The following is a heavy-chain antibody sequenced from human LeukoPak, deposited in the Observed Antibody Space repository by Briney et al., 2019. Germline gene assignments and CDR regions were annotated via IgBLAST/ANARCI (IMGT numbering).Heavy chain of an antibody. CDR3: ASPHYYDRDAFDI. Sequence: PSETLSLTCAVYGGSFSGYYWSWIRQPPGKGLEWIGEINHSGSTNYNPSLKSRVTISVDTSKNQFSLKLSSVTAADTAVYYCASPHYYDRDAFDIWGQGTMVTVSS. D-gene: IGHD3-22*01. V-gene: IGHV4-34*01. CDR2: INHSGST. CDR1: GGSFSGYY. J-gene: IGHJ3*02.